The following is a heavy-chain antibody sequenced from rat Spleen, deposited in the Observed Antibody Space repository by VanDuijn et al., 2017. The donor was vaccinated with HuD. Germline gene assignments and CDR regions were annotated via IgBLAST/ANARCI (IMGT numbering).Heavy chain of an antibody. J-gene: IGHJ2*01. CDR3: ARLGGLRNWFAY. CDR2: ISTGDDDT. Sequence: EVQLVESDGGLVQPGRSLKLSCATSGFTFSDCYMAWVRQAPTKGLEWVASISTGDDDTYYRDSVKGRFTISRDDEESTLYLQMDSLRSEDTATYFCARLGGLRNWFAYWGQGVMVTVSS. D-gene: IGHD4-3*01. V-gene: IGHV5-25*01. CDR1: GFTFSDCY.